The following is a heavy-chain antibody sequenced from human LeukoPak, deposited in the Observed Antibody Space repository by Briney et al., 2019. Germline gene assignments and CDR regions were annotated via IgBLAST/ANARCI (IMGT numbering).Heavy chain of an antibody. J-gene: IGHJ6*03. D-gene: IGHD3-10*01. CDR2: IYYSGST. CDR1: GGSISSYY. V-gene: IGHV4-59*01. CDR3: ARAPYGSATNNYYMDV. Sequence: PSETLSLTCTVSGGSISSYYWSWIRQPPGKGLEWIGYIYYSGSTNYNPSLKSRVTISVDTSKNRFSLKLSSVTAADTAVYYCARAPYGSATNNYYMDVWGKGTTVTVSS.